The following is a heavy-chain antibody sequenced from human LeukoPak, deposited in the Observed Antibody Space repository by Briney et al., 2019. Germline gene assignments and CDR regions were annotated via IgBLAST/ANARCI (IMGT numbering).Heavy chain of an antibody. Sequence: GESLKISCQGSGYSFTGYWIGWVRQMPGKGLEWMAIIYPGDSDTRYSPSFQGQVTISADKSISTAYLQWSSLKASDTAMYYCARLRDGYNRPFEYWGQGTQVTVSS. CDR2: IYPGDSDT. J-gene: IGHJ4*02. D-gene: IGHD5-24*01. V-gene: IGHV5-51*01. CDR3: ARLRDGYNRPFEY. CDR1: GYSFTGYW.